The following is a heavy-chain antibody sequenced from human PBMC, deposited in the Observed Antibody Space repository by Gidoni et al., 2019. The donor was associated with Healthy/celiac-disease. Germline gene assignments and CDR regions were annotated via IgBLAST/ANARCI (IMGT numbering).Heavy chain of an antibody. J-gene: IGHJ5*02. CDR2: INPSGGST. Sequence: QVQLVQSGAEVKKPGASVTVSCKASGYTFTSYYMHWVRQAPGQGLEWMGIINPSGGSTSYAQKFQGRVTMTRDTSTSTVYMELSSLRSEDTAVYYCERDKGYSSSYRLNWFDPWGQGTLVTVSS. V-gene: IGHV1-46*01. CDR3: ERDKGYSSSYRLNWFDP. CDR1: GYTFTSYY. D-gene: IGHD6-6*01.